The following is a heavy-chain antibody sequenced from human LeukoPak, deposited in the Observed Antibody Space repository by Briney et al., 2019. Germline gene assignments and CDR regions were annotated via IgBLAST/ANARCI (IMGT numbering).Heavy chain of an antibody. CDR1: GFTFSSYA. V-gene: IGHV3-64*01. CDR2: ISSNGGST. J-gene: IGHJ4*02. CDR3: ARVPIAAAGAMGYYFDY. Sequence: PGGSLRLSCAASGFTFSSYAMHWVRQAPGKGLEYVSAISSNGGSTYYANSVKGRFTISRDNSKNTLYLQMGSLRAEDMAVYYCARVPIAAAGAMGYYFDYWGQGTLVTVSS. D-gene: IGHD6-13*01.